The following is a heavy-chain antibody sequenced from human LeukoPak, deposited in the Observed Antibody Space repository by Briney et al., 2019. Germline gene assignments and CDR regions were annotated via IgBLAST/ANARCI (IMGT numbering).Heavy chain of an antibody. CDR2: ISASGGST. V-gene: IGHV3-23*01. J-gene: IGHJ4*02. CDR1: GYTFNTYD. D-gene: IGHD2-21*01. CDR3: AKDIQVGLPVSYFDN. Sequence: PGGSLTLSCAASGYTFNTYDMNWVRQAPGKGLEWVSEISASGGSTNYADSGRGRFTISRDNSKSILSLQMNRVRDEDTAVYHCAKDIQVGLPVSYFDNWGQGALVTVSP.